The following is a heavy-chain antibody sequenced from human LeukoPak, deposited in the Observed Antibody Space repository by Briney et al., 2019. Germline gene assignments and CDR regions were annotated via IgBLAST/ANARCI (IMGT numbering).Heavy chain of an antibody. CDR1: GYIFTSYY. CDR3: ASTRTFDY. D-gene: IGHD1-26*01. CDR2: INPSGGST. V-gene: IGHV1-46*01. J-gene: IGHJ4*02. Sequence: ASVKVSCKASGYIFTSYYMHWVRQAPGQGLEWMGIINPSGGSTRYAQKLQGRVTMTRDMSTSTVYMELSSLRVEDTAVYYCASTRTFDYWGQGTLVTVSS.